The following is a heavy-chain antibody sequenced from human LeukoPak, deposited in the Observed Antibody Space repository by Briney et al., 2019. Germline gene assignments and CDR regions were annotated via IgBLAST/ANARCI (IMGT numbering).Heavy chain of an antibody. V-gene: IGHV1-18*01. CDR1: GYTFTSYG. J-gene: IGHJ4*02. Sequence: ASVKVSCKASGYTFTSYGISWVRQAPGQGLEWMGWISAYNGNTNYAQKLQGRVTMTTDTSTSTAYMELRSLRSDDTAVYYCARDGRYITYYAFWSGSPIDYWGQGTLVTVSS. CDR2: ISAYNGNT. D-gene: IGHD3-3*01. CDR3: ARDGRYITYYAFWSGSPIDY.